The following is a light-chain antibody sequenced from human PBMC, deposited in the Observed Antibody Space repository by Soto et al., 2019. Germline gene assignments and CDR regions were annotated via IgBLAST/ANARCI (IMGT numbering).Light chain of an antibody. Sequence: EIVMTQSPATLSVSPGEGATLFCRASQGIGSTLAWYQHKPGQTPRLLIYDASNRATGIPARFSGSGSGTDFTLTISSLEPEDFAVYYCQQRSNWPPITFGQGTRLEI. CDR2: DAS. CDR3: QQRSNWPPIT. V-gene: IGKV3-11*01. CDR1: QGIGST. J-gene: IGKJ5*01.